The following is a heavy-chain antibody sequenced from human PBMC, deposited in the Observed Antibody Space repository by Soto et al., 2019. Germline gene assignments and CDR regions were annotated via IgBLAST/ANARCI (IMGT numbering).Heavy chain of an antibody. D-gene: IGHD4-17*01. V-gene: IGHV4-34*01. CDR3: AGGPDYGDYDA. J-gene: IGHJ5*02. CDR2: VSHTGDT. Sequence: SETLSLTCEVSGGSFNGCQWAWIRQSPEKGLEWIGEVSHTGDTNSKPSLMSRLTMSVDASKNQFSLKLSSVTSADSAIYFCAGGPDYGDYDAWGQGTLVTVSS. CDR1: GGSFNGCQ.